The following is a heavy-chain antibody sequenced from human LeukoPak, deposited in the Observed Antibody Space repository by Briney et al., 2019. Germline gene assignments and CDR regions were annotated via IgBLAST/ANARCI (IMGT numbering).Heavy chain of an antibody. CDR1: GDSVSSNSVT. D-gene: IGHD6-6*01. Sequence: SQTLSLTCAISGDSVSSNSVTWNWIRQSPSRGLEWLGRTYYRSKWYNDYAVSVKSRITINPDTSKNQFSLQLNSVTPEDTAVYYCAVTYSSSSYFDYWGQGTLVAVSS. CDR2: TYYRSKWYN. J-gene: IGHJ4*02. CDR3: AVTYSSSSYFDY. V-gene: IGHV6-1*01.